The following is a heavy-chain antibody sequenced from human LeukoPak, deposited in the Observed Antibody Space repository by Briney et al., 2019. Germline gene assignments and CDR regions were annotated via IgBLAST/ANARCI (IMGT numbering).Heavy chain of an antibody. D-gene: IGHD3-3*01. CDR1: GFTFSSYS. Sequence: GGSLRLSCAASGFTFSSYSMNWVRQAPGKGLEWVSYISASGDITYYADSVKGRFTISRDNAKNSPYLQMNSLRAEDTAVYYCVRGSLASGVVVYYYYYLDVWGKGTTVTVSS. J-gene: IGHJ6*03. CDR2: ISASGDIT. CDR3: VRGSLASGVVVYYYYYLDV. V-gene: IGHV3-48*01.